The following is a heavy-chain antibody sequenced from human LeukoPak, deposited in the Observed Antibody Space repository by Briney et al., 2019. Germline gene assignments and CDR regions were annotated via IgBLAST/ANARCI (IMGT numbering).Heavy chain of an antibody. CDR2: INPNSGGA. D-gene: IGHD6-13*01. CDR3: ARGAAGIAGAVSWFDP. CDR1: GYTFSGYY. J-gene: IGHJ5*02. V-gene: IGHV1-2*02. Sequence: ASVKVSCMASGYTFSGYYMHWVRQAPGQGLEWMGWINPNSGGANYAQNFQGRVTMTRDTSISTAYMDLSRLRSDDTAVYYCARGAAGIAGAVSWFDPWGQGTLVTVSS.